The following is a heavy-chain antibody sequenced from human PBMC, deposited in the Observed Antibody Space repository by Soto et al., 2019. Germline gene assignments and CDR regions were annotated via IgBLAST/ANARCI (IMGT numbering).Heavy chain of an antibody. CDR3: ARHLSGDYPNANWFDP. Sequence: QVQLQESGPGLVRPSQTLSLTCTVSNGSIDNTVFFWNWIRQHPGRGLEWIGYISYSGKTFYNPSIQSRVSMSLDTSTNQFSLKLSSVTAADTAVYFCARHLSGDYPNANWFDPWGQGTLVTVSS. CDR1: NGSIDNTVFF. V-gene: IGHV4-31*03. CDR2: ISYSGKT. D-gene: IGHD4-17*01. J-gene: IGHJ5*02.